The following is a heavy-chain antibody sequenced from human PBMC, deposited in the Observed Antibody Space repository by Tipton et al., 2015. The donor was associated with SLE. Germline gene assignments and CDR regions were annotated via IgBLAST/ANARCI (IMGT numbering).Heavy chain of an antibody. J-gene: IGHJ4*02. V-gene: IGHV4-39*02. D-gene: IGHD3-16*01. CDR1: GGSITNSNYF. Sequence: TLSLTCSVSGGSITNSNYFWGWIRQPPGKGLEWIGNIYYSGSPYYNPSLKSRVTASLDTSKNYFSLKLSSVTAADTAVYYCARGIMGDHDYWGQGTLVTVSS. CDR3: ARGIMGDHDY. CDR2: IYYSGSP.